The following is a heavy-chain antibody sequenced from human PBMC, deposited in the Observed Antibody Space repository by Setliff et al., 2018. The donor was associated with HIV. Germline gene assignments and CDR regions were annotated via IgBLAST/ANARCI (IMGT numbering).Heavy chain of an antibody. V-gene: IGHV4-39*01. CDR3: ATMGRRGWFIDY. CDR2: IYYSGRT. Sequence: SETLSLTCTVSGGSISSSSYYWGWIRQPPGRGLEWIGSIYYSGRTYYNPSLKSRVTTSVEKSKNQFSLKLSSVTAADTAVYYCATMGRRGWFIDYWGQGTLVTVSS. J-gene: IGHJ4*02. D-gene: IGHD6-19*01. CDR1: GGSISSSSYY.